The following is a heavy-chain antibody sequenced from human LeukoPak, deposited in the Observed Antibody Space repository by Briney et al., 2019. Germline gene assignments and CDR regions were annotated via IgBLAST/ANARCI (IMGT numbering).Heavy chain of an antibody. CDR3: AKAAIRAYDY. Sequence: GGSLRLSCAASGFTFSDYYMSWIRQAPGKGLEWVAVISYDGSNKYYADSVKGRFTISRDNSKNTLYLQMNSLRAEDTAVYYCAKAAIRAYDYWGQGTLVTVSS. CDR1: GFTFSDYY. CDR2: ISYDGSNK. D-gene: IGHD3-9*01. V-gene: IGHV3-30*18. J-gene: IGHJ4*02.